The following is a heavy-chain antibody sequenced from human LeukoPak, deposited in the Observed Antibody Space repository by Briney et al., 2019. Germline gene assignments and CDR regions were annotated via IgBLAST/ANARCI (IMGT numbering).Heavy chain of an antibody. J-gene: IGHJ3*02. CDR3: ARSDCSSTSCYAFDI. Sequence: SETLSLTCTVSGGPFSSSSYSWGWIRQPPGKGLEWIGSIYYSGSTYYNPSLKSRVTISVDTSKNQFSLKLSSVTAADTAVYYCARSDCSSTSCYAFDIWGQGKMVTVSS. V-gene: IGHV4-39*01. CDR2: IYYSGST. CDR1: GGPFSSSSYS. D-gene: IGHD2-2*01.